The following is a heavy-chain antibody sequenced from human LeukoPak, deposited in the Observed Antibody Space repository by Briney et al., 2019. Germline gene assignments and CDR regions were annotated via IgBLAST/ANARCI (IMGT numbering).Heavy chain of an antibody. J-gene: IGHJ4*02. CDR2: ISAYNGNT. D-gene: IGHD3-9*01. V-gene: IGHV1-18*01. CDR1: GYTFTSYG. Sequence: GASVKVSCKASGYTFTSYGISWVRQAPGQGLEWMGWISAYNGNTNCAQKLQGRVTMTTDTSTSTAYMELRSLRSDDTAVYYCARYYDILTGLSALGYWGQGTLVTVSS. CDR3: ARYYDILTGLSALGY.